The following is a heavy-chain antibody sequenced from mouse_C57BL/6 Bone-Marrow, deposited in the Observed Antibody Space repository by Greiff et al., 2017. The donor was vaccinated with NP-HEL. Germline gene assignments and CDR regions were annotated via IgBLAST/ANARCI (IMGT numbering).Heavy chain of an antibody. CDR3: ARSIYYDYADGTSSAMDY. D-gene: IGHD2-4*01. J-gene: IGHJ4*01. CDR1: GFTFTDYY. V-gene: IGHV7-3*01. CDR2: IRNKANGYTT. Sequence: EVKLVESGGGLVQPGGSLSLSCAASGFTFTDYYMSWVRQPPGQALEWLVFIRNKANGYTTEYSVSVKGRFTISRDYSPTILYLQMNALTAEDSATYYCARSIYYDYADGTSSAMDYWGQGTSVTVSS.